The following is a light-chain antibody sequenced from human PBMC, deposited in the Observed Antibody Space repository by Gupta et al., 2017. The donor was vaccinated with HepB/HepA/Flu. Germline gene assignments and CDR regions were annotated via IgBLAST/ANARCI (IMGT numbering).Light chain of an antibody. J-gene: IGLJ2*01. V-gene: IGLV2-23*02. Sequence: SALTQPASVSWPPGQSITMSCTGTSSDVGYYNLVSWYQQPPGKAPRLIIYEVSKRPSGVSNRFSGSKSGNTASLTISGLQAEDEAYYYCCSYAGGSHYVIFGGGTKLTVL. CDR2: EVS. CDR3: CSYAGGSHYVI. CDR1: SSDVGYYNL.